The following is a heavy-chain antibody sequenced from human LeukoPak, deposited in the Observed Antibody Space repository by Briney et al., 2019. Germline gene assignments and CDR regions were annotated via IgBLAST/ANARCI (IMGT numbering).Heavy chain of an antibody. D-gene: IGHD2-15*01. CDR1: GYTFTGYY. V-gene: IGHV1-2*06. CDR3: ARGCSGGSCYRNWFDP. Sequence: GASVKVSCKASGYTFTGYYMHWLRQAPGQGLEWMGRINPNSGGTNYAQKFQGRVTMTRDTSISTAYMELSRLRSDDTAVYYCARGCSGGSCYRNWFDPWGQGTLVTVSS. CDR2: INPNSGGT. J-gene: IGHJ5*02.